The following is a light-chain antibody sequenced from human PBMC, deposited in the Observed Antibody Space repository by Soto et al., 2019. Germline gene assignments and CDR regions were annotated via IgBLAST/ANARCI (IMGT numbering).Light chain of an antibody. CDR3: HQYKSVSLLT. J-gene: IGKJ4*01. CDR1: QSISNW. CDR2: KAS. Sequence: DIQMTQSPSTLSASVGDRVTITCRASQSISNWLAWYQQKPGKAPKLLIYKASTLESGVPSRFSGSGSGTEFTLTISSLQPDDFATYFCHQYKSVSLLTFGGGTKVEIK. V-gene: IGKV1-5*03.